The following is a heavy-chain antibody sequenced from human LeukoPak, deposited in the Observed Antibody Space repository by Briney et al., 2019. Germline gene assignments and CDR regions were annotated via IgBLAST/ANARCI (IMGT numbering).Heavy chain of an antibody. D-gene: IGHD1-7*01. CDR3: ARRWNYGRNYYIDV. CDR2: INDSGRI. Sequence: PSETLSLTCAVYGGSFSNYYWSWIRQPPGKGLEWIGEINDSGRINYNPSLMSRVTVSVDTSKNQFSLRLTSVTATDTAVHYCARRWNYGRNYYIDVWGNGATVSVSS. J-gene: IGHJ6*03. V-gene: IGHV4-34*01. CDR1: GGSFSNYY.